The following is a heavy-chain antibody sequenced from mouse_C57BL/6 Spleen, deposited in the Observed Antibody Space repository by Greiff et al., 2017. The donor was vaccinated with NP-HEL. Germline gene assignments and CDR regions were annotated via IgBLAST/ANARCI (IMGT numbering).Heavy chain of an antibody. CDR2: ISYDGSN. CDR3: ASEEGGMDY. CDR1: GYSITSGYY. J-gene: IGHJ4*01. V-gene: IGHV3-6*01. Sequence: VQLKESGPGLVKPSQSLSLTCSVTGYSITSGYYWNWIRQFPGNKLEWMGYISYDGSNNYNPSLKNRISITRYTSKNQFFLKLNSVTTEDTATYYCASEEGGMDYWGQGTSVTVSS.